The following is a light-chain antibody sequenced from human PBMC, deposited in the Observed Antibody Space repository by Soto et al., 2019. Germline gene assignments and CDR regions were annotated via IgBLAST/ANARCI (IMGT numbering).Light chain of an antibody. J-gene: IGKJ1*01. CDR1: QNIGSW. V-gene: IGKV1-5*01. CDR2: DAS. Sequence: DIPMTQSPSTLSASLGDRVTITCRASQNIGSWVAWYQQKPGKAPNLLIYDASSLKSGVPSTFSGSGSGTEFTLTISSLQPDDFATYYCQQYHTYLGTFGQGTKVEIK. CDR3: QQYHTYLGT.